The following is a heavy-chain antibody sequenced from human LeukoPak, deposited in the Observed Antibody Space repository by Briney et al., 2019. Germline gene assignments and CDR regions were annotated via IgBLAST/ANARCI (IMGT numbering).Heavy chain of an antibody. CDR3: ARTVVGSTYDAFDI. Sequence: GGSLRLSCAVSGFTFSSYSMNWVRQAPGKGLEWVSSISSSSSYIYYADSVKGRFTISRDNSKNTLYLQMSSLRAEDTAVYYCARTVVGSTYDAFDIWGQGTMVTVSS. CDR1: GFTFSSYS. J-gene: IGHJ3*02. CDR2: ISSSSSYI. D-gene: IGHD1-26*01. V-gene: IGHV3-21*04.